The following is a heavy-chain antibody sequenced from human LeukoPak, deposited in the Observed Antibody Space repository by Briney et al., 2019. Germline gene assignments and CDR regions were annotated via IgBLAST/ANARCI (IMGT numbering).Heavy chain of an antibody. Sequence: PSETLSLTCTVSGGSISSSSYCWGWIRQPPGKGLEWIGSIYDSGSTYYNPSLKSRVTISVDTSKNQFSLKLSSVTAADTAVYYCARDRWLQRNTNFDYWGQGTLVTVSS. CDR1: GGSISSSSYC. CDR2: IYDSGST. V-gene: IGHV4-39*07. J-gene: IGHJ4*02. CDR3: ARDRWLQRNTNFDY. D-gene: IGHD5-24*01.